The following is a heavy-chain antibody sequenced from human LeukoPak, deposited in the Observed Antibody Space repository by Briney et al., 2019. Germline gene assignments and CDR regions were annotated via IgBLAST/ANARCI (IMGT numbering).Heavy chain of an antibody. V-gene: IGHV5-51*01. CDR1: GYSFTSHW. Sequence: GESLKISCQGSGYSFTSHWISWVRQMPGKGLEWMGIIYPGDSDTRYSPSFQGQVTISADKSISTAYLQWSSLKASDTAMYYCARQRPTYFYDSSGYYSWGQGTMVTVSS. D-gene: IGHD3-22*01. J-gene: IGHJ3*01. CDR2: IYPGDSDT. CDR3: ARQRPTYFYDSSGYYS.